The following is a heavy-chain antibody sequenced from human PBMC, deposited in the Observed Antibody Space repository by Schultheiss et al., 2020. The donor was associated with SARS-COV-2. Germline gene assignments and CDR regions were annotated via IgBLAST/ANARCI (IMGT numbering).Heavy chain of an antibody. CDR1: GFTFSSYG. V-gene: IGHV3-33*01. CDR3: ARDFQILDAFDI. Sequence: GGSLRLSCAASGFTFSSYGMHWVRQAPGKGLEWVAVIWYDGSNKYYADSVKGRFTISRDNSKNTLYLQMNSLRAEDTAVYYCARDFQILDAFDIWGQGTMVTVSS. J-gene: IGHJ3*02. CDR2: IWYDGSNK.